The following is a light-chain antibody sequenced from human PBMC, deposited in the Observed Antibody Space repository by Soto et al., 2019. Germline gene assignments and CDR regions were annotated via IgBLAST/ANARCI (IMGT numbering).Light chain of an antibody. CDR3: QQYGSSPRT. J-gene: IGKJ1*01. CDR2: GAS. Sequence: EIVMTQSPATLSVSPGERAALSFGSSQSVSNNYLAWYQQKPGQAPRLLIYGASSRATGIPDRFSGSGSGTDFTLTISRLEPEDFAVYYCQQYGSSPRTFGQGTKVDIK. CDR1: QSVSNNY. V-gene: IGKV3-20*01.